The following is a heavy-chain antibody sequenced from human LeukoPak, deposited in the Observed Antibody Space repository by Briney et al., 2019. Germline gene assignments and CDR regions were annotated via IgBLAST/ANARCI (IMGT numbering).Heavy chain of an antibody. D-gene: IGHD3-10*01. V-gene: IGHV1-2*02. Sequence: ASVKVSCKASGYTFTGYYIHWVRQAPGQGLEWMGWINPNSGGTNYAQKFQARVTMTRDTSISAGYMELSRLTSDDTAVYYCARVPKRITMVRGVAQNNWFDPWGQGTLVTVSS. J-gene: IGHJ5*02. CDR1: GYTFTGYY. CDR3: ARVPKRITMVRGVAQNNWFDP. CDR2: INPNSGGT.